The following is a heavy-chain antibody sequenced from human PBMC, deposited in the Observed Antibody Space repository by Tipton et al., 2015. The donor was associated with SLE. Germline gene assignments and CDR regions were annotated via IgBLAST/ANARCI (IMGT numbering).Heavy chain of an antibody. CDR3: ARGGPGIVVVSDWFDP. J-gene: IGHJ5*02. Sequence: TLSLTCTVSGGSISSSSYYWGWIRQPPGKGLEWIGSIYYSGNTYYNPSLKSRVTISVDTSKNQFSLKLSSVTAADTAVYYCARGGPGIVVVSDWFDPWGQGTLVTVSS. CDR2: IYYSGNT. D-gene: IGHD2-21*01. CDR1: GGSISSSSYY. V-gene: IGHV4-39*01.